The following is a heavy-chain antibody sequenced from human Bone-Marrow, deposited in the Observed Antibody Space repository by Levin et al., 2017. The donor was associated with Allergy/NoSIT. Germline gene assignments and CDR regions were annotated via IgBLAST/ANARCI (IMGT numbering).Heavy chain of an antibody. D-gene: IGHD1-26*01. J-gene: IGHJ4*02. CDR3: ARDGGYQLIELVSYSDC. Sequence: SETLSLTCAVSGYSINTSYHWGWFRQPPGKGLQWIGSIFYNVKTHYNPSLRSRVTISLDTSRNQFSLGLISVTAADTAVYFCARDGGYQLIELVSYSDCWGQGTRVTVSS. CDR2: IFYNVKT. V-gene: IGHV4-38-2*02. CDR1: GYSINTSYH.